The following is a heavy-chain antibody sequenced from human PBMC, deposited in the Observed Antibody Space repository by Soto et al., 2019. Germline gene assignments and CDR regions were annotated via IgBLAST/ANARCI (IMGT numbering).Heavy chain of an antibody. CDR3: VNVFSLDY. CDR1: GGSVTSANYY. J-gene: IGHJ4*02. D-gene: IGHD3-16*01. CDR2: GFYSGNT. Sequence: SETLSLPSTVSGGSVTSANYYWTWIRQPPGKGLECIGYGFYSGNTTSHTSLKSRDSISVETSKDQFSLSLCSVSAAEAAGYFWVNVFSLDYWGQGMLVNV. V-gene: IGHV4-61*01.